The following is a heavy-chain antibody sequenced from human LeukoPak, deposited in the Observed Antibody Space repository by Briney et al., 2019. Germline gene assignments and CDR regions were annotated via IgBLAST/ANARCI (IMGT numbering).Heavy chain of an antibody. CDR2: ISYSGTT. D-gene: IGHD3-9*01. Sequence: SETLSLTCTVSGGSISSYYWNWIRQPPGKGLEWIGYISYSGTTNYNPSLKSRVTISVDTSKNQFSLKLSSVTAADTAVYYCASSLRYFDWLLYGYFDLWGRGTLVTVSS. CDR1: GGSISSYY. J-gene: IGHJ2*01. CDR3: ASSLRYFDWLLYGYFDL. V-gene: IGHV4-59*08.